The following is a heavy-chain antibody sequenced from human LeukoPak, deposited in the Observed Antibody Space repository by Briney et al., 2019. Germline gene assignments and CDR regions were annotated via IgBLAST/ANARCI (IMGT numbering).Heavy chain of an antibody. CDR2: IYYSGST. D-gene: IGHD5-18*01. CDR3: ARDTWIQRWSHWFDP. J-gene: IGHJ5*02. Sequence: SETLSLTCTVSGGSLSSHYWSWIRQPPGKGLEWIGDIYYSGSTNYNPSLESRVTISVDTSKNQFSLKLSSVTAADTAMYYCARDTWIQRWSHWFDPWGQGTLVTVSS. CDR1: GGSLSSHY. V-gene: IGHV4-59*11.